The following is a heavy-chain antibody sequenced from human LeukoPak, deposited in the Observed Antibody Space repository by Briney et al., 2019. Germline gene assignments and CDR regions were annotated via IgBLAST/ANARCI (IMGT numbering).Heavy chain of an antibody. J-gene: IGHJ4*02. Sequence: GGSLRLSCGASGFTFSSNAMSWVRQAPGKGPEWVSVITANGGRTYYADSVKGRFHISRHNSKNTLSLQMNSLRADDTAVYYFAKDAGGRGSGGDYFDYWGQGTLVTVSS. CDR2: ITANGGRT. CDR3: AKDAGGRGSGGDYFDY. D-gene: IGHD3-16*01. V-gene: IGHV3-23*01. CDR1: GFTFSSNA.